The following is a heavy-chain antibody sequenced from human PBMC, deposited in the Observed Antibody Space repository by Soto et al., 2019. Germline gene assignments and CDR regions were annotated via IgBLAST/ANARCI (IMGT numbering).Heavy chain of an antibody. V-gene: IGHV1-2*02. CDR2: INPNSGGT. D-gene: IGHD6-13*01. J-gene: IGHJ1*01. CDR1: GYTFTGYY. Sequence: ASVKVSCKASGYTFTGYYMHRVRQAPGQGLEWMGWINPNSGGTNYAQKFQGRVTMTRDTSISTAYMELSRLRSDDTAVYYCAXDHEAAAGTEYFQHWGQGTLVTVSS. CDR3: AXDHEAAAGTEYFQH.